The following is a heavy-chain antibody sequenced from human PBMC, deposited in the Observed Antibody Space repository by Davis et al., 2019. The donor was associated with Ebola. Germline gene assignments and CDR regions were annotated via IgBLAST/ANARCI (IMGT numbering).Heavy chain of an antibody. V-gene: IGHV1-69*02. Sequence: SVKVSCKASGAPLSRPTMSWVGQAHGPPRMWMGRIIPILGIANYAQKFQGRVTVTRATSTTTVYMDLSSLRSEDTALYYCTTPGGQDSGYDVFDIWGQGTMVTVSS. D-gene: IGHD5-12*01. CDR3: TTPGGQDSGYDVFDI. CDR1: GAPLSRPT. J-gene: IGHJ3*02. CDR2: IIPILGIA.